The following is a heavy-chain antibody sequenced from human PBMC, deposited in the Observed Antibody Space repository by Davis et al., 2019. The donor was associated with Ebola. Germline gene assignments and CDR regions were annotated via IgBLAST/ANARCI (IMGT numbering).Heavy chain of an antibody. Sequence: MPGGSLRLSCAVYGGSFSGYYWSWIRQPPGKGLEWIGEINHSGSTNYNPSLKSRVTISVDTSKNQFSLKLSSVTAADTAVYYCARSYSGYVWFDPWGQGTLVTVSS. CDR3: ARSYSGYVWFDP. CDR2: INHSGST. CDR1: GGSFSGYY. D-gene: IGHD5-12*01. V-gene: IGHV4-34*01. J-gene: IGHJ5*02.